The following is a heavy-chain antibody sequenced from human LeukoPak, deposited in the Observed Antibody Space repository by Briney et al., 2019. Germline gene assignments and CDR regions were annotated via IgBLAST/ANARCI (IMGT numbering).Heavy chain of an antibody. CDR2: IKSKTDGGTT. CDR3: STTYYYDSSEGY. Sequence: PGGSLRLSCAASGFTFSNCAMSWVRQAPGKGLEWVGRIKSKTDGGTTDYAAPVKGRFTISRDDSKNTLYLQMNSLKTEDTAVYYCSTTYYYDSSEGYWGQGTLVTVSS. D-gene: IGHD3-22*01. J-gene: IGHJ4*02. V-gene: IGHV3-15*01. CDR1: GFTFSNCA.